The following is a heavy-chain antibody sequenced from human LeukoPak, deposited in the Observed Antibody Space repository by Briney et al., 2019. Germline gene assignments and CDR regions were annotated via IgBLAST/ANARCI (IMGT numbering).Heavy chain of an antibody. D-gene: IGHD3-16*01. CDR1: GFTFSDYY. J-gene: IGHJ6*02. CDR2: ISSSSSYI. V-gene: IGHV3-11*05. Sequence: PGGSLRLSCAASGFTFSDYYMSWIRQAPGKGLEWVSHISSSSSYINYADSVKGRFTISRDNAKNSLYLQMNSLRAEDTAVYYCAGDREGDYSMDVWGQGTTVTVSS. CDR3: AGDREGDYSMDV.